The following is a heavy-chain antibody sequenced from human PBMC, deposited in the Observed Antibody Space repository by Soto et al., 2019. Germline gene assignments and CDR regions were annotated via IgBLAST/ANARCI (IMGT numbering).Heavy chain of an antibody. J-gene: IGHJ5*02. CDR3: AKSGSSGWYGWFDP. D-gene: IGHD6-19*01. CDR1: GFSLRTSGVG. V-gene: IGHV2-5*01. Sequence: QITLKESGPTLVKPTQTLTLTCIFSGFSLRTSGVGVGWIRQPPGKALEWLGFIYWNDDKRYSPSLKSRLTITKDTSKNQVVLTMTNMDPVDTATYYCAKSGSSGWYGWFDPWGQGTLGNVSS. CDR2: IYWNDDK.